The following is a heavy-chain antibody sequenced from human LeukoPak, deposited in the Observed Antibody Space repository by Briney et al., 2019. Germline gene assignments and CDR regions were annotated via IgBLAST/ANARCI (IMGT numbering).Heavy chain of an antibody. CDR3: ARVASSSAFDI. CDR1: GGTFSSYA. CDR2: IIPILGIA. J-gene: IGHJ3*02. V-gene: IGHV1-69*04. D-gene: IGHD6-6*01. Sequence: SVKVSCKASGGTFSSYAISWVRQAPGQGLEWMGRIIPILGIANYAQKFQGRVTITADKSTSTAYMELSSLRSEDTAVYYCARVASSSAFDIWGQGTMVTVSS.